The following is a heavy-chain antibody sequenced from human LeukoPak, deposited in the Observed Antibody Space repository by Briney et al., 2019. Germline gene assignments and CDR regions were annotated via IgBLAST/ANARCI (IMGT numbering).Heavy chain of an antibody. V-gene: IGHV3-23*01. CDR2: ISGSGGST. Sequence: PGGSLRLSCAASGFTFSSYAMSWVRQAPGRGLEWVSTISGSGGSTYYADSVKGRFTISRDNSKSTLYLQMNSLRAEDTAVYYCAKDGCFDSSGPRILIDYWGQGTLVTVSS. CDR3: AKDGCFDSSGPRILIDY. J-gene: IGHJ4*02. CDR1: GFTFSSYA. D-gene: IGHD3-22*01.